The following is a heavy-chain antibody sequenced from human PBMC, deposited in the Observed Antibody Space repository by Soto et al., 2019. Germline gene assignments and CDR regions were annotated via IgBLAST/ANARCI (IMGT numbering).Heavy chain of an antibody. V-gene: IGHV1-18*01. CDR3: ARVGPGYCSSTSCYVSYYYYYVMDV. CDR2: ISAYNGNT. J-gene: IGHJ6*01. Sequence: ASVKVSCKASGYTFTSYGISWVRQAPGQGLEWMGWISAYNGNTNYAQKLQGRVTMTTDTSTSTAYMELRSLRSDDTAVYYCARVGPGYCSSTSCYVSYYYYYVMDVWGQGTTDTVSA. CDR1: GYTFTSYG. D-gene: IGHD2-2*01.